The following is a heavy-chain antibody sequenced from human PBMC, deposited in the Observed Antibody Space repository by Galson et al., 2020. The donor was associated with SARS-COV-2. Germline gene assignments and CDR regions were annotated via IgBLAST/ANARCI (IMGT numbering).Heavy chain of an antibody. Sequence: ASETLSLTCTVSADSFEIQYWTWIRQPAGKGLEWIGRIHTGGATHYNPSLKSRVTMSVDKSRNQFSLKITSLTAADTAVYFCARGGSLTAPLYYWGQGTLVTVSS. CDR1: ADSFEIQY. CDR3: ARGGSLTAPLYY. J-gene: IGHJ4*02. V-gene: IGHV4-4*07. D-gene: IGHD2-21*02. CDR2: IHTGGAT.